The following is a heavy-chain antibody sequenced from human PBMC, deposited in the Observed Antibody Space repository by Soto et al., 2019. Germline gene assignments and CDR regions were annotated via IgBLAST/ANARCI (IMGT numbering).Heavy chain of an antibody. CDR3: ARGGSSGWLPLDY. CDR1: SGSIRSSNW. D-gene: IGHD6-19*01. J-gene: IGHJ4*02. Sequence: QVQLQESGPGLVKPSGTLSLTCAVSSGSIRSSNWWRWVRQPPGKGLEWIGEIYHSGSTNYNPSLKSRVTRSVDKSKNQFSRKLSSVTAADAAVYYCARGGSSGWLPLDYWGQGTLVTVSS. CDR2: IYHSGST. V-gene: IGHV4-4*02.